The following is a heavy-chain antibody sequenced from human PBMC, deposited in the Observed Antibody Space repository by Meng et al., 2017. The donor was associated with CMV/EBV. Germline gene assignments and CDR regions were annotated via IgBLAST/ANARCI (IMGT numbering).Heavy chain of an antibody. Sequence: GESLKISCAASGSTFSDYYMSWIRQAPGKGLEWVSYISSSGSTIYYADSVKGRFTISRDNAKNSLYLQMNSLRAEDTAVYYCARVGGGVVPAAIVTTNYYYYGMDVWGQGTTVTVSS. CDR2: ISSSGSTI. CDR3: ARVGGGVVPAAIVTTNYYYYGMDV. CDR1: GSTFSDYY. J-gene: IGHJ6*02. V-gene: IGHV3-11*04. D-gene: IGHD2-2*01.